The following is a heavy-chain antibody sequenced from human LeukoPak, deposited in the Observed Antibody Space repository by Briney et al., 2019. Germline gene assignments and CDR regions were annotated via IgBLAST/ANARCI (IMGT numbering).Heavy chain of an antibody. CDR1: GGTFSSYT. CDR2: IIPILGIA. CDR3: ARGHQPPYYGMDV. Sequence: GSSVKLSCKASGGTFSSYTISWVRQAPGQGLEWMGRIIPILGIANYAQKFQGRVTITADKSTSTAYMELSSLRSEDTAVFYCARGHQPPYYGMDVWGQGTTVTVSS. V-gene: IGHV1-69*02. J-gene: IGHJ6*02.